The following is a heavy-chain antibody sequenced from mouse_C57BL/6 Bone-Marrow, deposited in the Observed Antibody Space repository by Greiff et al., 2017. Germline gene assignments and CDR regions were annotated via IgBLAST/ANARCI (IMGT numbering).Heavy chain of an antibody. CDR2: IYYSGTI. V-gene: IGHV3-5*01. CDR1: GISITTGNYR. J-gene: IGHJ1*03. D-gene: IGHD1-1*01. Sequence: DVQLQESGPGLVKPSQTVFLTCTVTGISITTGNYRWSWIRQFPGNKLEWIGYIYYSGTITYNPSLTSRTTITRDTPKNQFFLEMNSLTAEDTATYYCARGPSYYGSSLWSFDVWGTGTTVTVSS. CDR3: ARGPSYYGSSLWSFDV.